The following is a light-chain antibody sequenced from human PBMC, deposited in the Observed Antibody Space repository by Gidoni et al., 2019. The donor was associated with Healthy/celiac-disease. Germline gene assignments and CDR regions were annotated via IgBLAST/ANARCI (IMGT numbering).Light chain of an antibody. CDR3: QQYYSTPPLT. Sequence: DIVMTQSPDSLAVSLGERATINCKSSQSVLYSANNKNYLAWYQQKPGQPPKLLIYWASTRESGVPDRFSGSGSGTDFTLTISSLQAEDVALYYCQQYYSTPPLTFGGGTKVEIK. V-gene: IGKV4-1*01. J-gene: IGKJ4*01. CDR2: WAS. CDR1: QSVLYSANNKNY.